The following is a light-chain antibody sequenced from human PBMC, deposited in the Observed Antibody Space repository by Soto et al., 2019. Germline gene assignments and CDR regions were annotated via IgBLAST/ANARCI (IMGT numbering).Light chain of an antibody. CDR1: SSNIGSST. CDR2: SNN. V-gene: IGLV1-44*01. J-gene: IGLJ1*01. Sequence: QSVLTQPPSASGTPGQRVTLSCSGSSSNIGSSTVNWYQQLPGAAPKLLIYSNNQRPSGVPDRVSCSKSGTSASLAISGLQSEDEAYYFCAAWHDRLNGYVCVTGNKVTVL. CDR3: AAWHDRLNGYV.